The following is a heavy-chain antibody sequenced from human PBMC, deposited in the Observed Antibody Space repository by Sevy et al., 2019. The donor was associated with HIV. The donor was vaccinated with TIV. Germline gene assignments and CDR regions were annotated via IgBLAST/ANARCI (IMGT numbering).Heavy chain of an antibody. CDR3: ARGGDFNDRSAKRDFDY. Sequence: GGSLRLSCAASGFTFSNYGMHWVRQAPGKGLEWVAVIWNDGSNKYYADSVKGRFTTSRDNSKNRLYLQMNSLIVEDTAVYFCARGGDFNDRSAKRDFDYWGQRTLVTVSS. V-gene: IGHV3-33*01. CDR2: IWNDGSNK. J-gene: IGHJ4*02. CDR1: GFTFSNYG. D-gene: IGHD3-22*01.